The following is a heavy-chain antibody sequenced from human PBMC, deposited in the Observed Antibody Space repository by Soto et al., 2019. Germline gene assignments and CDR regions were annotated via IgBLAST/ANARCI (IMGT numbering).Heavy chain of an antibody. CDR2: IYHSGST. J-gene: IGHJ6*03. Sequence: SETLSLTCAVYGETFSGYYWSWIRQPTGKGLEWIADIYHSGSTNYNPSLKSRVTISVDTSKNQFFLKPSSVTAADTSVYYCARAPANSFFYYYYMDVWGKGTTVTVSS. CDR3: ARAPANSFFYYYYMDV. V-gene: IGHV4-34*01. CDR1: GETFSGYY. D-gene: IGHD2-2*01.